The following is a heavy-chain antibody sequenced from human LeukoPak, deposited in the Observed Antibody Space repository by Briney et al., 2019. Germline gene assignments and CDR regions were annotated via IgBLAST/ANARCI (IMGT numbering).Heavy chain of an antibody. CDR3: ARGGKIAANYYFYMDV. V-gene: IGHV3-7*01. Sequence: GSLRLSCVASGFTFSTYWMSWVRQAPGKGLEWVAHIKQDGSEKYSVDSVKGRFTISRDNAKNSLSLQVNSLRAEDTAEYYCARGGKIAANYYFYMDVWGKGTTVIVSS. CDR1: GFTFSTYW. J-gene: IGHJ6*03. CDR2: IKQDGSEK. D-gene: IGHD6-6*01.